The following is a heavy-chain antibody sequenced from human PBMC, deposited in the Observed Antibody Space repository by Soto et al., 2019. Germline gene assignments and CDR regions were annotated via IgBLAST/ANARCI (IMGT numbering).Heavy chain of an antibody. CDR3: AKSARGDGYKNAFDI. CDR1: GFTFSNYV. D-gene: IGHD5-12*01. J-gene: IGHJ3*02. CDR2: VGGTGGTT. V-gene: IGHV3-23*01. Sequence: LRLSCAASGFTFSNYVMTWVRQAPGKGLEWVSSVGGTGGTTYYAYSVKGRFTISRDNSKNTLDLQMNSLTAEDTALYYCAKSARGDGYKNAFDIWGQGTMVTVSS.